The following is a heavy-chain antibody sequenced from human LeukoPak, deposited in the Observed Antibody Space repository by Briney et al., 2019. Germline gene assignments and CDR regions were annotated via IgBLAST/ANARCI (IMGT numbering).Heavy chain of an antibody. J-gene: IGHJ4*02. CDR2: ISGTGYST. CDR3: AKDGGGYYDSGSYRKFGFDY. CDR1: GFSFSAYA. V-gene: IGHV3-23*01. D-gene: IGHD3-10*01. Sequence: PGGSLRLSCAASGFSFSAYAMTWVRQAPGQGLEWVSSISGTGYSTDYADSVKGRFTIYRDNSKNSLYLQMSSLRAEDTAVYYCAKDGGGYYDSGSYRKFGFDYWGQGTLVTVSS.